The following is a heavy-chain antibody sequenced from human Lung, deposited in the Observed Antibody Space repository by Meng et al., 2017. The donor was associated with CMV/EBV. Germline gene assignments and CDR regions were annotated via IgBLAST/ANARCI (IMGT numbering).Heavy chain of an antibody. D-gene: IGHD3-16*01. V-gene: IGHV3-48*03. Sequence: GESLKISCAASRFTFSAYEMNWVRQAPGKGLEWVSYIGGSGGPINYADSVRGRFTISRNNARNSLYLQMNSLRAEDTAVYYCARGGYDYVWGSLDYWGQGTLVTGSS. CDR2: IGGSGGPI. J-gene: IGHJ4*02. CDR1: RFTFSAYE. CDR3: ARGGYDYVWGSLDY.